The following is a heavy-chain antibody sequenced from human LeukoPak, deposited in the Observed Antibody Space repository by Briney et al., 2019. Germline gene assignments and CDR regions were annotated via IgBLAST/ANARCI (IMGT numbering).Heavy chain of an antibody. J-gene: IGHJ4*02. CDR1: GGSISSSSYY. Sequence: PSETLSLTCTVSGGSISSSSYYWGWIRQPPGKGLEWIGSIYYSGSTYYNPSLQSRVTISVDTSRNQFSLKLNSVTAADTAVYYCAGGQQWLSFDNWGQGTLVTASS. D-gene: IGHD6-19*01. CDR2: IYYSGST. V-gene: IGHV4-39*07. CDR3: AGGQQWLSFDN.